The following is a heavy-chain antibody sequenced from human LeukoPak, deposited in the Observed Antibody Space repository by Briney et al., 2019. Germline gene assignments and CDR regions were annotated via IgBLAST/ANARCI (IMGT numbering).Heavy chain of an antibody. CDR2: INSDGSST. J-gene: IGHJ4*02. CDR3: ARETAAAGDYYFDY. Sequence: PGGSLRLSCAASGFTFSSYWMHWVRQAPGKGLVWVSRINSDGSSTSYADSVKGRFTISRDNAKNTLYLQMNSLRAEDTAVHYCARETAAAGDYYFDYWGQGTLVTVSS. V-gene: IGHV3-74*01. CDR1: GFTFSSYW. D-gene: IGHD6-13*01.